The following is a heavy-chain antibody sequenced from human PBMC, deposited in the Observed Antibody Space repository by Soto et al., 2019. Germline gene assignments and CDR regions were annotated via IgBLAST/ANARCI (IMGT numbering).Heavy chain of an antibody. J-gene: IGHJ4*02. Sequence: SVNGSWKAAGCTFSGYAGGWGRQAPGQGLEWMGGIIPIFGTANYAQKFQGRVTITADESTSTAYMELSSLRSEDMAVYYCARDEGGSPGDYWGEGTLGTVSS. V-gene: IGHV1-69*13. D-gene: IGHD6-13*01. CDR2: IIPIFGTA. CDR3: ARDEGGSPGDY. CDR1: GCTFSGYA.